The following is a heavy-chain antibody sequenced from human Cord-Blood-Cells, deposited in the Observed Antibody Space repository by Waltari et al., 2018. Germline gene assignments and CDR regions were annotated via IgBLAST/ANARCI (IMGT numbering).Heavy chain of an antibody. Sequence: EVQLVESGGGLVQPGGSLRLSCAASGFTFSSYDMHWVGQATGKGLEWVSAIGTAGDTYYPGSVKGRFTISRENAKNSLYLQMNSLRAGDTAVYYCARGKGIAADAFDIWGQGTMVTVSS. V-gene: IGHV3-13*01. CDR1: GFTFSSYD. J-gene: IGHJ3*02. CDR2: IGTAGDT. D-gene: IGHD6-13*01. CDR3: ARGKGIAADAFDI.